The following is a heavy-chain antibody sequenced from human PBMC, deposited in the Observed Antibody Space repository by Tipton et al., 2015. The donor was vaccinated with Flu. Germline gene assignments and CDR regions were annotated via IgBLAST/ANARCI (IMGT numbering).Heavy chain of an antibody. Sequence: TLSLTCIVSGYSISSGYYWGWIRQPPGKGLEWIGSIYHSGTTNYNPSLKSRVTISVDTSKNQFSLRLRSVTAADTAVYYCARVGGWFGDPLRTWFDPWGQGTLVSVSS. D-gene: IGHD3-10*01. J-gene: IGHJ5*02. CDR3: ARVGGWFGDPLRTWFDP. CDR1: GYSISSGYY. CDR2: IYHSGTT. V-gene: IGHV4-38-2*02.